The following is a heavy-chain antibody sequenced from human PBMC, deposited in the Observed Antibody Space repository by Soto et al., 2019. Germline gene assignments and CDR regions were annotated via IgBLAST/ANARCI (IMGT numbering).Heavy chain of an antibody. J-gene: IGHJ5*02. CDR2: IYYSGST. V-gene: IGHV4-59*01. CDR3: ARGGGSSPLMNWFDP. CDR1: GGSISIYY. Sequence: PSETLSLTCTGSGGSISIYYWSLIRQPPGKGLEWIGYIYYSGSTNYNPSLKSRVTISVDTSKNQFSLKLSSVTAADTAVYYCARGGGSSPLMNWFDPWGQGTWLTIFS. D-gene: IGHD6-13*01.